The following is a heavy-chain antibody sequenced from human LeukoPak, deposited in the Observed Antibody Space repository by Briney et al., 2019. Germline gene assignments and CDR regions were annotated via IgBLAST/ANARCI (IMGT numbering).Heavy chain of an antibody. CDR2: INPSGGST. CDR1: GYTFTSYG. Sequence: GASVKVSCKASGYTFTSYGISWVRQAPGQGLEWMGIINPSGGSTSYAQKFQGRVTMTRDMSTSTVYMELSSLRSEDTAVYYCARDKSDQQLHYYYYMDVWGKGTTVTVSS. J-gene: IGHJ6*03. D-gene: IGHD6-13*01. V-gene: IGHV1-46*01. CDR3: ARDKSDQQLHYYYYMDV.